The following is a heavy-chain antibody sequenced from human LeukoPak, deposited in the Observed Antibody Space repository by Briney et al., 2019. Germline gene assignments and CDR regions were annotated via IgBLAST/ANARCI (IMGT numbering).Heavy chain of an antibody. CDR1: GGSIRSGDYF. D-gene: IGHD2-2*01. V-gene: IGHV4-31*03. CDR2: IYYSGST. Sequence: SHTLSLTCTVSGGSIRSGDYFWIGSRRHPGKGLVWIGYIYYSGSTYYNPSLKSRVTISVDTSKNQFSLKLSSVTAAGTAVYYCARDRRGYCSSTSCANWFDPWGQGTLVTVSS. CDR3: ARDRRGYCSSTSCANWFDP. J-gene: IGHJ5*02.